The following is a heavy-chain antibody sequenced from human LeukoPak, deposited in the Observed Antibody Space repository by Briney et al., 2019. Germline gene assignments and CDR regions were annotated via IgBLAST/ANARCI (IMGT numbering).Heavy chain of an antibody. CDR2: IYPPDSDT. V-gene: IGHV5-51*01. D-gene: IGHD7-27*01. Sequence: GESLQISCKGSGYTFTSFWIGWVRQMPGKGLEWMGIIYPPDSDTRYGPSFQGQVTISAGKSISTAYLQWSSLKASDTAMYYCARLGTSLPGDPFDYWGQGTLVTVSS. CDR3: ARLGTSLPGDPFDY. CDR1: GYTFTSFW. J-gene: IGHJ4*02.